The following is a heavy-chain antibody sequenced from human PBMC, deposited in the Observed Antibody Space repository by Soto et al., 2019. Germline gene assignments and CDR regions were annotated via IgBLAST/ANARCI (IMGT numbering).Heavy chain of an antibody. CDR3: ARVVSRLTGYYSRVEMNWFDP. J-gene: IGHJ5*02. CDR2: ISAYNGNT. Sequence: ASVKVSCKASGYTFTSYGISWVRQAPGQGLEWMGWISAYNGNTNYAQKLQGRVTMTTDTSTSTAYMELRGLRSDDTAVYYCARVVSRLTGYYSRVEMNWFDPWGQGTLVTVSS. CDR1: GYTFTSYG. D-gene: IGHD3-9*01. V-gene: IGHV1-18*04.